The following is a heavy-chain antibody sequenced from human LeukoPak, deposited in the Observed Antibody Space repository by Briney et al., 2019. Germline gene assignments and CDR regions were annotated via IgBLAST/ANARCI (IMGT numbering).Heavy chain of an antibody. D-gene: IGHD1-26*01. J-gene: IGHJ4*02. CDR1: GFTFSSYA. V-gene: IGHV3-7*01. Sequence: GGSLRLSCEASGFTFSSYAMNWVRQGPGKGREWVANIKQDGSEKYYVDSVKGRFTISRDNAKNSLYLQMNSLRAVDTAVYYCARESGLRVFDYWGQGTLVTVSS. CDR3: ARESGLRVFDY. CDR2: IKQDGSEK.